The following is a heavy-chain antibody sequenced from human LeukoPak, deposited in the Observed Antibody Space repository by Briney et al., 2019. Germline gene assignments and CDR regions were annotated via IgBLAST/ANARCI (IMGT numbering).Heavy chain of an antibody. CDR1: GFTLSSYE. D-gene: IGHD6-13*01. CDR2: ISSSGSTI. Sequence: GGSLRLSCAASGFTLSSYEMNWVRQAPGKGLEWVSYISSSGSTIKYADSVKGRFTISRDNAKNSLYLQMNSLRAEDTAVYYCARVAEAAAFDSWGQGTLVTVSS. CDR3: ARVAEAAAFDS. J-gene: IGHJ4*02. V-gene: IGHV3-48*03.